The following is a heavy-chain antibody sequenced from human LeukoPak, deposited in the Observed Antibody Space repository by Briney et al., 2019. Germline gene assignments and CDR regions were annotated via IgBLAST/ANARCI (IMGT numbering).Heavy chain of an antibody. J-gene: IGHJ3*02. D-gene: IGHD5-24*01. CDR1: GGSISSGGYY. V-gene: IGHV4-31*03. Sequence: PSETLSITCTVSGGSISSGGYYWSWIRQHPGKGLEWIGYIYYSGSTYYNPSLKSRVTISVDTSKNQLSLKLSSVTAADTAVYYCARAPNRDGYNSFAFDIWGQGTMVTVSS. CDR2: IYYSGST. CDR3: ARAPNRDGYNSFAFDI.